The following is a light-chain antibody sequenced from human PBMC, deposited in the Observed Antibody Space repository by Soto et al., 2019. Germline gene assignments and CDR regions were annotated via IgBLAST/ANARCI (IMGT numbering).Light chain of an antibody. CDR3: QQRSNWPPVT. V-gene: IGKV3-11*01. Sequence: EIVLTQSPATLSLSPGERATLSCRASESVSSYLAWYQQKPGQAPRLLIYDASNRATGIPARFSGSGSGTDFTLTISSLAPEDFAIYSCQQRSNWPPVTFGGGTKVEIK. CDR1: ESVSSY. CDR2: DAS. J-gene: IGKJ4*01.